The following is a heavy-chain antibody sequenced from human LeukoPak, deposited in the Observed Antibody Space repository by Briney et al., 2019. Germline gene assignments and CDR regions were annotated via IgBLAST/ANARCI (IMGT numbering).Heavy chain of an antibody. CDR1: GYSFTNYW. V-gene: IGHV1-18*04. CDR2: ISAYNGNT. D-gene: IGHD1-14*01. J-gene: IGHJ4*02. Sequence: GESLKISCKGSGYSFTNYWIGWVRQAPGQGLEWMGWISAYNGNTNYAQKLQGRVTMTTDTSTSTAYMELRSLRSDDTAVYYCARGPGVRIDYWGQGTLVTVSS. CDR3: ARGPGVRIDY.